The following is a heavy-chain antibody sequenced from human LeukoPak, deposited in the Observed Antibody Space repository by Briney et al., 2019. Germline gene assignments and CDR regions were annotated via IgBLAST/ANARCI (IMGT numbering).Heavy chain of an antibody. CDR3: ARHDYGASNWFDP. CDR1: GDSISTSDYY. V-gene: IGHV4-39*01. Sequence: SETLSLTCTVSGDSISTSDYYWGWIRQPPGKGLEWIGSIYYTGNTYYNPSLSSRVTMSIDTSKNQFSLKLTSVTAADTAVYYCARHDYGASNWFDPWGQGTLVSVSS. CDR2: IYYTGNT. D-gene: IGHD4-17*01. J-gene: IGHJ5*02.